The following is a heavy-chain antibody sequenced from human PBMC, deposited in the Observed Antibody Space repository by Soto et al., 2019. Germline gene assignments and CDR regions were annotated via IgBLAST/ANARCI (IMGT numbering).Heavy chain of an antibody. CDR3: ERDQTVSDRDAFDI. CDR2: IIPILGIA. J-gene: IGHJ3*02. V-gene: IGHV1-69*08. D-gene: IGHD1-26*01. Sequence: QVQLVQSGAEVKKPGSSVKVSCKASGGTFSSYTISWVRQAPGQGLEWMGRIIPILGIANYAQKFQGRVRNTADKSTSTPYMELSGLRSEDTDVYYCERDQTVSDRDAFDIWGQGPMATVSS. CDR1: GGTFSSYT.